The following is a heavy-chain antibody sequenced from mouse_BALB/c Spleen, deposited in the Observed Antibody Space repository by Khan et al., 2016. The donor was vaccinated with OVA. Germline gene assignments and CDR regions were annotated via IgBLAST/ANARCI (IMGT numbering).Heavy chain of an antibody. D-gene: IGHD2-10*02. CDR2: IYPGSDNT. CDR3: ARSGYGTFAY. J-gene: IGHJ3*01. Sequence: QVQLQQSGPELVKPGASVKMSCKASGYTFTDYIINWVKQRTGQGLEWIGDIYPGSDNTYYNEKFKGKATLTADKSSNTVYMHVSSLTSEDSAFYFCARSGYGTFAYWGQGTLVTVSA. CDR1: GYTFTDYI. V-gene: IGHV1-77*01.